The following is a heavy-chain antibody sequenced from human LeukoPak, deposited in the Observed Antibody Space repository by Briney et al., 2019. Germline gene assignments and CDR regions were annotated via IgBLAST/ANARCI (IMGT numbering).Heavy chain of an antibody. J-gene: IGHJ4*02. CDR2: IYTSGST. CDR3: ARSLGSYYDSSGQYFDY. Sequence: PSETLSLTCTVSGGSISSGSYYWSWIRQPAGKGLEWIGRIYTSGSTNYNPSLKSRVTISVDTSKNQFSLKLSSVTAADTAVYYCARSLGSYYDSSGQYFDYWGQGTLVTVSS. V-gene: IGHV4-61*02. CDR1: GGSISSGSYY. D-gene: IGHD3-22*01.